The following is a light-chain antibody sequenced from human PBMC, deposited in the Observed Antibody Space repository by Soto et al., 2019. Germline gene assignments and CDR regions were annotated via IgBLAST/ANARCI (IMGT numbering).Light chain of an antibody. J-gene: IGKJ5*01. CDR1: QTVGTN. V-gene: IGKV3-15*01. CDR3: QQYNNWPIT. Sequence: EIVLTQSPETQSLSAVQIATLFCXASQTVGTNLAWYQQKPGQAPRLLIYGASPRASGIPARFSGSGSGTEFALTISSLQSEDFAVYYCQQYNNWPITFGQGTRLEIK. CDR2: GAS.